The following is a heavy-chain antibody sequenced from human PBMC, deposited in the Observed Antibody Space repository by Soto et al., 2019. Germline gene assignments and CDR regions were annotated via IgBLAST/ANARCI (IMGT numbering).Heavy chain of an antibody. CDR3: ARAYEGDYFDY. V-gene: IGHV3-30-3*01. J-gene: IGHJ4*02. CDR2: ISYDGSNK. CDR1: GFTFSSYA. D-gene: IGHD3-16*01. Sequence: QVQLVESGGGVVQPGRSLRLSCAAYGFTFSSYAMHWVRQAPGKGLEWVAVISYDGSNKYYADSVKGRFTISRDNSKNTLYLQMNSLRAEDTAVYYCARAYEGDYFDYWDQGTLVTVSS.